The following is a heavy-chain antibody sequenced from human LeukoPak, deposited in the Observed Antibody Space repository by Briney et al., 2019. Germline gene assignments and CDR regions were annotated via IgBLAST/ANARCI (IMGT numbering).Heavy chain of an antibody. CDR1: GLTFTTYF. Sequence: GGSLRLSCAASGLTFTTYFMNWVRQAPGRGLEWVSPISTTSTYIYYSDSLKGRFTISRDNSKNTLYLQMNSLRAEDTAVYYCAAIKYWGQGTQVTVSP. CDR3: AAIKY. V-gene: IGHV3-21*06. D-gene: IGHD3-9*01. J-gene: IGHJ4*02. CDR2: ISTTSTYI.